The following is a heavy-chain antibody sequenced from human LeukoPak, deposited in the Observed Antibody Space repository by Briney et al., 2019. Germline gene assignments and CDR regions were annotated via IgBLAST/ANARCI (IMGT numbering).Heavy chain of an antibody. V-gene: IGHV4-59*01. J-gene: IGHJ5*02. CDR1: GGSISSYY. D-gene: IGHD1-26*01. Sequence: SETLSLTCTVSGGSISSYYWSWIRQPPGKGLEWIGYIYYSGSTNYNPSLKSRVTISLDTSKNQFSLKLSSVTAADTAVYYCARDAIVGATNWFDPWGQGTLVTVSS. CDR3: ARDAIVGATNWFDP. CDR2: IYYSGST.